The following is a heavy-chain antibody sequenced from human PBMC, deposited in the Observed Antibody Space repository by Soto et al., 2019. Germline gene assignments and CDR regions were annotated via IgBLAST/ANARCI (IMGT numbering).Heavy chain of an antibody. Sequence: PGGSLRFSCAASGFTFSSYSMNWVRQAPGKGLEWVSSISSSSSYIYYADSVKGRFTISRDNAKNSLYLQMNSLRAEDTAVYYCARYPTVTKVSRGYHYYMAFRGKGTTDIVSS. D-gene: IGHD4-17*01. J-gene: IGHJ6*03. CDR3: ARYPTVTKVSRGYHYYMAF. CDR1: GFTFSSYS. V-gene: IGHV3-21*01. CDR2: ISSSSSYI.